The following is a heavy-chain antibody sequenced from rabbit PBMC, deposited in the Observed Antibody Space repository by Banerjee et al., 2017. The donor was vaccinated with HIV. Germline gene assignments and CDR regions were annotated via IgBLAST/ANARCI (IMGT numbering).Heavy chain of an antibody. CDR3: AKVLIGWYAFNL. CDR1: GLSFFTTE. D-gene: IGHD4-2*01. J-gene: IGHJ4*01. V-gene: IGHV1S40*01. Sequence: QSLEESGGDLVKPEASLTLTCTASGLSFFTTEMCWVRQAPGKGLEWIACIDTGTTGITYYASWAKGRFTISKTSSTAVTLQMTSLTAADTATYFCAKVLIGWYAFNLWGPGTLVTVS. CDR2: IDTGTTGIT.